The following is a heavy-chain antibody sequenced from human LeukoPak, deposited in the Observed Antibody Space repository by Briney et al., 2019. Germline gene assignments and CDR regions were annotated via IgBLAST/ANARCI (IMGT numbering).Heavy chain of an antibody. CDR3: ARDSTWRLDY. D-gene: IGHD5-12*01. J-gene: IGHJ4*02. Sequence: GGSLRLSCAASGFALSAYWMNWVRQAPGKGLQWLANIKQDGTVQHYVDSVKGRFTISRDNTKNALYLQMNSLRADDTAVYFCARDSTWRLDYWGQGTLITVSS. CDR1: GFALSAYW. CDR2: IKQDGTVQ. V-gene: IGHV3-7*03.